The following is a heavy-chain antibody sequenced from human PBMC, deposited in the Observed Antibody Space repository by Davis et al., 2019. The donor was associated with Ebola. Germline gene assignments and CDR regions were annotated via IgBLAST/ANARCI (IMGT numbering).Heavy chain of an antibody. J-gene: IGHJ6*03. CDR2: ISPYNGNT. CDR3: AKDLIKDTYYYYYMDV. CDR1: GYTFASYG. D-gene: IGHD2-15*01. Sequence: ASVKVSCKTSGYTFASYGISWVRQAPGQGLEWLGWISPYNGNTNYAPKLQGRVTMTTDTSTSTAYLELTSLRSDDTAAYYCAKDLIKDTYYYYYMDVWGKGTTVTVSS. V-gene: IGHV1-18*04.